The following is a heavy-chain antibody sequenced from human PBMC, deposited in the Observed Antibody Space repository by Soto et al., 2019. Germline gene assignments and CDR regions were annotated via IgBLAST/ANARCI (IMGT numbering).Heavy chain of an antibody. J-gene: IGHJ4*02. Sequence: GGSLRLSCTASGFTFGDYAMSWFRQAPGKGLEWVGFIRSKAYGGTTEYAASVKGRFTISRDDSKSIAYLQMNSLKTEDTAVYYCAKRAIRRDGYNPLDYWGPGTLVTVSS. CDR2: IRSKAYGGTT. CDR3: AKRAIRRDGYNPLDY. D-gene: IGHD5-12*01. V-gene: IGHV3-49*03. CDR1: GFTFGDYA.